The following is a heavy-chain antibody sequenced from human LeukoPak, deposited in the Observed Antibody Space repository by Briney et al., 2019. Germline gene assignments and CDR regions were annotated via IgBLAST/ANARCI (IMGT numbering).Heavy chain of an antibody. CDR1: GYRFNNFW. CDR3: ARQYDRVAGPYYFDF. J-gene: IGHJ4*02. CDR2: IYPGDSDT. V-gene: IGHV5-51*01. D-gene: IGHD6-19*01. Sequence: GESLKISCKGSGYRFNNFWIGWARQMPGKGLEWLGLIYPGDSDTQYNPSFQGQVTISVDKSISTAYLQWSSLKASDTAMYYCARQYDRVAGPYYFDFWGQGTLVAVSS.